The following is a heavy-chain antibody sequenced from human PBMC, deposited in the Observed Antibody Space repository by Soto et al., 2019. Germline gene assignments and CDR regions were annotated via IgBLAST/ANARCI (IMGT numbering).Heavy chain of an antibody. D-gene: IGHD5-12*01. V-gene: IGHV4-31*03. CDR1: GGSISSGGYY. CDR3: ASSSKDIVATIGHFDY. CDR2: IYYSGST. Sequence: QVQLQESGPGLVKPSQTLSLTCTVSGGSISSGGYYWSWIRQHPGKGLEWIGYIYYSGSTYYNPSLKSRLTISVDTSKNQFSLKLSSMTAADTAVYYCASSSKDIVATIGHFDYWGQGTLVTVSS. J-gene: IGHJ4*02.